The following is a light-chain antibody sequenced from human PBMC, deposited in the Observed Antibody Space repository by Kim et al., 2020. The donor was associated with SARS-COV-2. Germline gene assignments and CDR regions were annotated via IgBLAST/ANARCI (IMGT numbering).Light chain of an antibody. CDR1: RLGEKF. CDR3: QAWDSNTGV. Sequence: VSPGQAASMTCSGERLGEKFVSWYQQKPGQSPVLVIYRDAKRPSGIPDRFSGSNSGNTATLTIGGTQAMDEADYYCQAWDSNTGVFGTGTKVTVL. CDR2: RDA. J-gene: IGLJ1*01. V-gene: IGLV3-1*01.